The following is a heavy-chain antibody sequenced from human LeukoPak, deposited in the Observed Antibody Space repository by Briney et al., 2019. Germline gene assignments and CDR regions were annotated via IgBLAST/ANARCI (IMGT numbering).Heavy chain of an antibody. CDR1: GFTFSKYW. Sequence: GGSLRLSCAASGFTFSKYWLHWVRQPPGRGLVWLARINPDDKSTSYADSVKGRFTISIDDAKETLFLQMNSLTAEDTAVYYCAKGFYYYDSSGYYFDYWGQGTLVTVSS. V-gene: IGHV3-74*01. D-gene: IGHD3-22*01. CDR2: INPDDKST. J-gene: IGHJ4*02. CDR3: AKGFYYYDSSGYYFDY.